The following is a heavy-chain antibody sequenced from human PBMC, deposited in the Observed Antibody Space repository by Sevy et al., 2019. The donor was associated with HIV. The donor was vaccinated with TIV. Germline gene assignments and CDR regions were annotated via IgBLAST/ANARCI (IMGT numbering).Heavy chain of an antibody. Sequence: ASVKVSCKASGGTFSSYAISWVRQAPGQGLEWMGGIIPIFGTANYAQKFQGRVTITADESTSTAYMELSSLRSEDTAVYYCARGTGRDGYNPFDYWGQRTLVTVSS. D-gene: IGHD5-12*01. CDR1: GGTFSSYA. CDR2: IIPIFGTA. J-gene: IGHJ4*02. V-gene: IGHV1-69*13. CDR3: ARGTGRDGYNPFDY.